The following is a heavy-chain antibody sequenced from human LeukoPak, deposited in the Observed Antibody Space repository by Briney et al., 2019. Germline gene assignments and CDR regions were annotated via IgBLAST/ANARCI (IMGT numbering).Heavy chain of an antibody. V-gene: IGHV4-61*01. J-gene: IGHJ3*02. CDR3: ARGRMVRGVRVAFDI. Sequence: SQTLSLTCTVSGGSISSGIYYWSWIRQPPGKGLEWIGYIYYSGSTNYNPSLKSRVTISVDTSKNQFSLKLSSVTAADTAVYYCARGRMVRGVRVAFDIWGQGTMVTVSS. D-gene: IGHD3-10*01. CDR1: GGSISSGIYY. CDR2: IYYSGST.